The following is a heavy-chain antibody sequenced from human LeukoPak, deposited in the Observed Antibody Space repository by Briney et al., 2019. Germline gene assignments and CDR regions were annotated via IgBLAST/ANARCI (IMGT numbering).Heavy chain of an antibody. CDR1: GGSFSGYY. CDR2: INHSGST. J-gene: IGHJ4*02. D-gene: IGHD3-10*01. V-gene: IGHV4-34*01. CDR3: ARGPPDHYYGSGSYVYFDY. Sequence: SETLSLTCAVYGGSFSGYYWSWIRQPPGKGLEWIGEINHSGSTNYNPSLKSRVTISVDTSKNQFSLKLSSATAADTAVYYCARGPPDHYYGSGSYVYFDYWGQGTLVTVSS.